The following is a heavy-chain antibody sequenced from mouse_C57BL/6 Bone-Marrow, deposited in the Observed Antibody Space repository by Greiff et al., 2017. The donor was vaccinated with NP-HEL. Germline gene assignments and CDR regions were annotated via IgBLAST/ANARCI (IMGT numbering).Heavy chain of an antibody. CDR1: GFNIKDYY. J-gene: IGHJ2*01. Sequence: EVKLEESGAELVRPGASVKLSCTASGFNIKDYYMHWVKQRPEQGLEWIGRIDPEDGDTEYASKFQGKATMTADTSSNTAYLQLSSLTSEDTAVYYCTTEGNSYGSSYGVDYWGQGTTLIVSS. D-gene: IGHD1-1*01. CDR2: IDPEDGDT. CDR3: TTEGNSYGSSYGVDY. V-gene: IGHV14-1*01.